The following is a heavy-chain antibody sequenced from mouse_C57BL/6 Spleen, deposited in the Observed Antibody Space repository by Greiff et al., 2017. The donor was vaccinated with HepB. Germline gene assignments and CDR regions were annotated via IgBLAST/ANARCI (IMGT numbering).Heavy chain of an antibody. D-gene: IGHD4-1*01. CDR3: ARSELDPWFAY. V-gene: IGHV1-72*01. CDR1: GYTFTSYW. Sequence: VQLQQPGAELVKPGASVKLSCKASGYTFTSYWMHWVKQRPGRGLEWIGRIDPNSGGTKYNEKFKSKATLTVDKPSSTAYMQLSSLTSEDSAVYYCARSELDPWFAYWGQGTLVTVSA. CDR2: IDPNSGGT. J-gene: IGHJ3*01.